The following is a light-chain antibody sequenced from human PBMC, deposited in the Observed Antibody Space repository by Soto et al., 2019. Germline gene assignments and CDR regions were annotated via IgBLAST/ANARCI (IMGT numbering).Light chain of an antibody. CDR1: QSVSSW. Sequence: DIQMTQSPSSLSASVGDRVTITCRASQSVSSWLAWYQQKPGRAPKLLIYDASSLKTGVPSRFSGSGSGTEFTLTISSLQPDDFATYYCQQYNTYWTFGQGTTVDIK. J-gene: IGKJ1*01. CDR2: DAS. V-gene: IGKV1-5*01. CDR3: QQYNTYWT.